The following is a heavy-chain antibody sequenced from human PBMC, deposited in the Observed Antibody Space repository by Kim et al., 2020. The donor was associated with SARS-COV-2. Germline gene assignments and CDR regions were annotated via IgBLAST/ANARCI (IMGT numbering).Heavy chain of an antibody. D-gene: IGHD2-8*01. J-gene: IGHJ6*02. CDR1: GFTFSSYS. CDR3: ARPPENGNPFVYYYYGMDV. CDR2: ISSSSSYI. V-gene: IGHV3-21*01. Sequence: GGSLRLSCAASGFTFSSYSMNWVRQAPGKGLEWVSSISSSSSYIYYADSVKGRFTISRDNAKNSLYLQMNSLRAEDTAVYYCARPPENGNPFVYYYYGMDVWGQGTTVTVSS.